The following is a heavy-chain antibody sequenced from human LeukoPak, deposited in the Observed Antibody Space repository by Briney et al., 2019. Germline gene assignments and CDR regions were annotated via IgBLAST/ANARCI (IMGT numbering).Heavy chain of an antibody. CDR2: IRYDGSNK. Sequence: PGGSLRLSCAASGFTFSSYGMHWVRQAPGKGLEWVAFIRYDGSNKYYADSVKGRFTISRDNSKNTLYVQMNSLRAEDTAVYYCVRVKYGYYYFEYWGQGTLVTVSS. CDR1: GFTFSSYG. D-gene: IGHD5-18*01. J-gene: IGHJ4*02. V-gene: IGHV3-30*02. CDR3: VRVKYGYYYFEY.